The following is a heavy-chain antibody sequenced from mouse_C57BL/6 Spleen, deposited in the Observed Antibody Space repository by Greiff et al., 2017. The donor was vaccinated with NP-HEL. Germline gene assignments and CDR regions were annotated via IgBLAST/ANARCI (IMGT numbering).Heavy chain of an antibody. CDR3: TRDGGQLRLFAY. J-gene: IGHJ3*01. Sequence: EVQLVESGEGLVKPGGSLKLSCAASGFTFSSYAMSWVRQTPEKRLEWVAYISSGGDYIYYADTVKGRFTISRDNARNTLYLQMSSLKSEDTAMYYCTRDGGQLRLFAYWGQGTLVTVSA. D-gene: IGHD3-2*02. CDR1: GFTFSSYA. V-gene: IGHV5-9-1*02. CDR2: ISSGGDYI.